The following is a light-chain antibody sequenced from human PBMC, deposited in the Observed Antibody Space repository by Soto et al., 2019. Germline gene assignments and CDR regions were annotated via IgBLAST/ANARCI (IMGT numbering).Light chain of an antibody. CDR3: QTWGTGIVV. J-gene: IGLJ2*01. Sequence: QPVLTQSPSASASLGASVKLTCTLSSGHSSYAIALHQQQPEKGPRYLMKLNSDGSHSKGDGIPDRFSGSSSGAERYLTISSLQSEDEDDYYCQTWGTGIVVFGGGTKVTVL. CDR1: SGHSSYA. V-gene: IGLV4-69*01. CDR2: LNSDGSH.